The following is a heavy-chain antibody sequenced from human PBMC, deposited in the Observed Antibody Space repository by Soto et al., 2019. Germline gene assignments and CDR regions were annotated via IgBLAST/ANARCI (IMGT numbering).Heavy chain of an antibody. CDR1: GYSFTSYW. CDR3: ARLDSGSYPYYYYYGMDV. V-gene: IGHV5-51*01. CDR2: IYPGDSNT. D-gene: IGHD1-26*01. Sequence: GESLKISCKGSGYSFTSYWIGWVRQMPGKGLEWMGIIYPGDSNTKYSPSFQGQVTISADKSISTAYLQWSSLKASDTAMYYCARLDSGSYPYYYYYGMDVWGQGTTVTVS. J-gene: IGHJ6*02.